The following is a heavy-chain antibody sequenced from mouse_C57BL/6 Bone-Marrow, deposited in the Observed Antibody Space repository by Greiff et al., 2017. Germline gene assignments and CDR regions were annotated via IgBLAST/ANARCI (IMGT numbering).Heavy chain of an antibody. Sequence: QVHVKQPGAELVRPGSSVKLSCKASGYTFTSYWMDWVKQRPGQGLEWIGNIYPSDSETHYNQKFKDKATLTVDKSSSTAYMQLSSLTSEDSAVYYCARKLYYAMDYWGQGTSVTVSS. CDR2: IYPSDSET. V-gene: IGHV1-61*01. CDR1: GYTFTSYW. CDR3: ARKLYYAMDY. J-gene: IGHJ4*01.